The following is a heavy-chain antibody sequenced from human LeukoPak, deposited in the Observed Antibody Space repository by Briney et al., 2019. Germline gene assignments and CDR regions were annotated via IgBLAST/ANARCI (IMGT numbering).Heavy chain of an antibody. CDR3: AKAAREQSSGWYSYYYYYGMDV. J-gene: IGHJ6*02. CDR1: GFTFSSYG. Sequence: PGGSLRLSCAASGFTFSSYGMHWVRQAPGKGLEWVAFIRYDGSNKYYADSVKGRFTISRDNSKNTLYLQMNSLRAEDTAVYYCAKAAREQSSGWYSYYYYYGMDVWGQGTTVTVS. D-gene: IGHD6-19*01. V-gene: IGHV3-30*02. CDR2: IRYDGSNK.